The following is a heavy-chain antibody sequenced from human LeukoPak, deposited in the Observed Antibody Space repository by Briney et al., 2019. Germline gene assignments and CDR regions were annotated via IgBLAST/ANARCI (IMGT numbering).Heavy chain of an antibody. Sequence: PGGSLRLSCAASGFTFSIYAMSWVRQAPGKGLEWVSGISGSGGSTFYADSVKGRFTISRDSSKNTLYLQMNSLRAEDTAVYYCAKDESFSSSWHDYWGQGTLVTVSS. V-gene: IGHV3-23*01. CDR3: AKDESFSSSWHDY. J-gene: IGHJ4*02. CDR1: GFTFSIYA. CDR2: ISGSGGST. D-gene: IGHD6-13*01.